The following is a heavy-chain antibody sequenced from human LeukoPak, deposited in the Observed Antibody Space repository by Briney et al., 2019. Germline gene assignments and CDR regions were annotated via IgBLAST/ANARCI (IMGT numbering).Heavy chain of an antibody. V-gene: IGHV4-39*01. D-gene: IGHD2-2*01. CDR1: GGSISSSSYY. J-gene: IGHJ5*02. CDR2: IYYSGST. Sequence: PSETLSLTCTVSGGSISSSSYYWGWIRQPPGKRLEWIGSIYYSGSTYYNPSLKSRVTISVDTSKNQFSLKRSSVDAADTAVYYCARLNLMVVRWNIVVVPAVYGWFDTWGQGTLVTVSS. CDR3: ARLNLMVVRWNIVVVPAVYGWFDT.